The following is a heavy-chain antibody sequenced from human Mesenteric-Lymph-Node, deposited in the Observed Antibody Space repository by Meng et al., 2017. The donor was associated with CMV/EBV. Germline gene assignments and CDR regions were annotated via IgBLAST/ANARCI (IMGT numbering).Heavy chain of an antibody. CDR3: TRDRGNLAWFDP. D-gene: IGHD1-1*01. CDR2: ISSSGSII. Sequence: GESLKISCAASGFTFSDYYMSWIRQAPGKGLEWVSYISSSGSIIYHADSVKGRFTISRDNAKNSLYLQMNSLRAEDTAVYYCTRDRGNLAWFDPWGQGTLVTVSS. CDR1: GFTFSDYY. J-gene: IGHJ5*02. V-gene: IGHV3-11*04.